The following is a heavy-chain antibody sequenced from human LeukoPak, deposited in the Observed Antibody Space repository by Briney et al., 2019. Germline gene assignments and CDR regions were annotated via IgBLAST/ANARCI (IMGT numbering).Heavy chain of an antibody. CDR1: GYSFTSYW. V-gene: IGHV5-51*01. J-gene: IGHJ3*02. CDR2: IYPGDSDT. CDR3: ARPHYYDSSGYYSDAFDI. D-gene: IGHD3-22*01. Sequence: GESLKISCKGSGYSFTSYWIGWVRQMPGKGLEWMGIIYPGDSDTRYSSSFQGQVTISADKSISTAYLQWSSLKASDTAMYYCARPHYYDSSGYYSDAFDIWGQGTMVTVSS.